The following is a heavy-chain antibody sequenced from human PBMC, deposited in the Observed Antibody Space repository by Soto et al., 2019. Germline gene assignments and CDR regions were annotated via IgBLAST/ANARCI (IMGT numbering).Heavy chain of an antibody. V-gene: IGHV3-33*01. CDR2: IWYDGSNK. CDR1: GFTFSSYG. D-gene: IGHD3-22*01. CDR3: ARDRYDSSGYPEVYYYYYGMDV. J-gene: IGHJ6*02. Sequence: GGSLRLSCAASGFTFSSYGMHWVRQAPGKGLEWVAVIWYDGSNKYYADSVKGRFTISRDNSKNTLYLQMNSLRAEDTAVYYCARDRYDSSGYPEVYYYYYGMDVWGQGTTVTVSS.